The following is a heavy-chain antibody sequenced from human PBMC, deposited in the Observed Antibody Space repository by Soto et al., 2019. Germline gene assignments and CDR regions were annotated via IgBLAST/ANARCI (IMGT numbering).Heavy chain of an antibody. Sequence: TSETLSLTCTVSGGSISSYYWSWIRQPPGKGLEWIGYIYYSGSTSYNPSLKSRVNISVDRSKNQFSLKLSSVTAADTAVYYCARVPGPWGQGTLVTVSS. CDR1: GGSISSYY. CDR3: ARVPGP. J-gene: IGHJ5*02. V-gene: IGHV4-59*12. D-gene: IGHD3-10*01. CDR2: IYYSGST.